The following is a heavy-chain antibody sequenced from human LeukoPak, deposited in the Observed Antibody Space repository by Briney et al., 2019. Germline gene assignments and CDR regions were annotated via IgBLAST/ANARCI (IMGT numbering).Heavy chain of an antibody. CDR3: AKAPGGIVAY. V-gene: IGHV3-11*01. D-gene: IGHD3-16*01. CDR2: ISPSGFTI. Sequence: PGGSLRLSCAASGFTFSDYYMNWIRQAPGKGLEWLSYISPSGFTIYYADSVKGRFTISRDNAKNSLHLEMNSLRAEDTAVYYCAKAPGGIVAYWGQGTLVTVSS. CDR1: GFTFSDYY. J-gene: IGHJ4*02.